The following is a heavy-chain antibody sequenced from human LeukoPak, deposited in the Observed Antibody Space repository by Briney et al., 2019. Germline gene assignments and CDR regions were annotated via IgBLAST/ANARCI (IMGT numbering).Heavy chain of an antibody. CDR2: ISAYSGNT. Sequence: ASVKVSCKASGYTFTSYGISWVRQAPGQGLEWMGWISAYSGNTNYAQKLQGRVTMTTDTSTSTAYMELRSLRSDDTAVYYCARDRWGYSGCSGPGDYWGQGTLVTVSS. D-gene: IGHD1-26*01. CDR3: ARDRWGYSGCSGPGDY. V-gene: IGHV1-18*01. CDR1: GYTFTSYG. J-gene: IGHJ4*02.